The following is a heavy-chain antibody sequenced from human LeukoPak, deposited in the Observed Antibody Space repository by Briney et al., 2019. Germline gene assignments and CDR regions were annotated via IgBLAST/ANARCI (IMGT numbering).Heavy chain of an antibody. CDR2: IYPSGST. J-gene: IGHJ5*02. D-gene: IGHD3-10*01. V-gene: IGHV4-30-2*01. Sequence: SETLSLTCAVSSASISRGGCSWSWIRQPPGKGLEWIGYIYPSGSTYYTPSLRSRVTISVDRSKNQFSLNLRSVTAADTAVYYCARVGRDSKSYYCFDQWGQGTLVTVSS. CDR1: SASISRGGCS. CDR3: ARVGRDSKSYYCFDQ.